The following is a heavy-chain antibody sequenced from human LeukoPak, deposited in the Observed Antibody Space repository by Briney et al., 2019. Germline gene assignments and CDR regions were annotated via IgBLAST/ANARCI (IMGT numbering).Heavy chain of an antibody. J-gene: IGHJ4*02. CDR2: FDPEDGET. D-gene: IGHD3-22*01. CDR1: GYTLTELS. V-gene: IGHV1-24*01. CDR3: ATAFNYDSSGYYYDY. Sequence: ASVKVSCKVSGYTLTELSMHWVRQAPGKGLEWMGGFDPEDGETTYAQKFQGRVTMTEDTSTDTAYMELSSLRSEDTAVYYCATAFNYDSSGYYYDYWGQGTLVTVSS.